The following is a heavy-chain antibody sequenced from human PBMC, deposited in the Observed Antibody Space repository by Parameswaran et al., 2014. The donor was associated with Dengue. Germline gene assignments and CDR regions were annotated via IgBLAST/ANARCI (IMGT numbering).Heavy chain of an antibody. V-gene: IGHV4-39*07. Sequence: WIRQPQEGLEWIGSIYYSGSTYYNPSLKSRVTISVDTSKNQFSLKLSSVTAADTAVYYCASSRPDAFGELFCFDYWGQGTLVTVSS. D-gene: IGHD3-10*01. J-gene: IGHJ4*02. CDR2: IYYSGST. CDR3: ASSRPDAFGELFCFDY.